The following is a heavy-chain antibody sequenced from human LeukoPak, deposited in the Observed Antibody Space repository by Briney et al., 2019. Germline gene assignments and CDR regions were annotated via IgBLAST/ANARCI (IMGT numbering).Heavy chain of an antibody. V-gene: IGHV4-39*07. CDR1: GGSLSSGGYY. D-gene: IGHD3-10*01. CDR3: ARDRPLYGSEHDYFDY. Sequence: SETLSLTCTVSGGSLSSGGYYWSWIRQPPGKGLEWIGEIYHSGSTNYNPSLKSRVTISVDKSKNQFSLKLSSVTAADTAVYYCARDRPLYGSEHDYFDYWGQGTLVTVSS. J-gene: IGHJ4*02. CDR2: IYHSGST.